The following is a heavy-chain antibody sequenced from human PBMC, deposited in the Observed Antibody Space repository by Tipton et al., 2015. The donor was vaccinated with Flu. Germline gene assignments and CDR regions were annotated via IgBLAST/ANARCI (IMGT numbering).Heavy chain of an antibody. CDR3: ATTTYYYGSGSHDY. CDR1: GDSVASDYY. J-gene: IGHJ4*02. V-gene: IGHV4-38-2*01. Sequence: TLSLTCSVSGDSVASDYYWGWIRQSPGKGLEWIGCVYHGGTTYYNPSLKSRVAISLDTFKNQFSLKLTSVTAADTAVYYCATTTYYYGSGSHDYWGLGTLVTVSS. D-gene: IGHD3-10*01. CDR2: VYHGGTT.